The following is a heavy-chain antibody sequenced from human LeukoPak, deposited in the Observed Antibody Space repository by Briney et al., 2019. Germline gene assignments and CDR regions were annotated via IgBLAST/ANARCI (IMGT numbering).Heavy chain of an antibody. CDR2: IYYSGST. V-gene: IGHV4-59*02. J-gene: IGHJ6*02. D-gene: IGHD2-2*01. CDR1: GGSVSSYY. Sequence: SETLSLTCTVSGGSVSSYYGSWIRQPPGKGLEWIGYIYYSGSTNYNPSLKSRVTISVDTSKNQFSLKLSSVTAADTAVYYCARSTRDYYYYYGMDVWGQGTTVTVSS. CDR3: ARSTRDYYYYYGMDV.